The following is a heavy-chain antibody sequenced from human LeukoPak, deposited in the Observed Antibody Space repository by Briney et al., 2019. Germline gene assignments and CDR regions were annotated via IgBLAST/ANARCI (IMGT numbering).Heavy chain of an antibody. J-gene: IGHJ4*02. D-gene: IGHD1-26*01. V-gene: IGHV3-66*01. CDR1: GFTFSSYA. CDR2: IYSGGST. Sequence: GGSLRLSCAASGFTFSSYAMNWVRQAPGKGLEWVSVIYSGGSTYYADSVKGRFTISRDNSKNTLYLQMNSLRAEDTAVYYCARDPDRYSGSQDWGQGTLVTVSS. CDR3: ARDPDRYSGSQD.